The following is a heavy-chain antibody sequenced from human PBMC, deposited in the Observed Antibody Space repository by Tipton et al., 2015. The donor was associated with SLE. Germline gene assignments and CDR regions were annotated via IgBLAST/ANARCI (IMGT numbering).Heavy chain of an antibody. V-gene: IGHV4-39*07. J-gene: IGHJ5*02. CDR2: IYYSGST. Sequence: TLSLTCTVSGGSISSSSYYWGWIRQPPGKGLEWIGSIYYSGSTYYNPSLKSRVTISVDTSKNQFSLKLSSVTAADTAVYYCARGGHYYGSGSYYKDGRFDPWGQGTLVTVSS. CDR1: GGSISSSSYY. D-gene: IGHD3-10*01. CDR3: ARGGHYYGSGSYYKDGRFDP.